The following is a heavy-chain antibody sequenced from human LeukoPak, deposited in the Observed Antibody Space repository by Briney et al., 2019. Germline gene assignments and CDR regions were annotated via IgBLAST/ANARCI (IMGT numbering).Heavy chain of an antibody. CDR1: GFTFSSYA. J-gene: IGHJ4*02. V-gene: IGHV3-53*01. CDR3: ARGPDRLDY. Sequence: PGGSLRLSCAASGFTFSSYAMSWVRQAPGKGLEWVSVIYSGGSTYYADSVKGRFTISRDNSKNTLYLQMNSLRAEDTAVYYCARGPDRLDYWGQGTLVTVSS. CDR2: IYSGGST.